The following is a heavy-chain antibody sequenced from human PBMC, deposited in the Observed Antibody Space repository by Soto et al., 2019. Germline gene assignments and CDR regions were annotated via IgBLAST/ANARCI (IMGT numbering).Heavy chain of an antibody. CDR1: GFTFSSYA. CDR2: ISGSGGST. J-gene: IGHJ4*02. Sequence: PGGYLRLSCAASGFTFSSYAMSWVRQAPGKGLEWVSAISGSGGSTYYADSVKGRFTISRDNSKNTLYLQMNSLRAEDTAVYYCAKDLVTRSWALYYFHFRCQATLVTVS. D-gene: IGHD3-16*01. CDR3: AKDLVTRSWALYYFHF. V-gene: IGHV3-23*01.